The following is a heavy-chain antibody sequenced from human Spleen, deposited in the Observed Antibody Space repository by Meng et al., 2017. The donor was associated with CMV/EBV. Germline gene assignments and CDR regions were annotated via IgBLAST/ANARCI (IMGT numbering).Heavy chain of an antibody. CDR3: ARHSTEATISDY. D-gene: IGHD5-12*01. CDR1: GFTFSSYG. Sequence: GGSLRLSCAASGFTFSSYGMHWVRQAPGKGLEWVAFIRYDGSNKYYADSVKGRFTISRDNSKNSVYLQMNSLRAEDTAVYYCARHSTEATISDYWGQGTLVTVSS. CDR2: IRYDGSNK. J-gene: IGHJ4*02. V-gene: IGHV3-30*02.